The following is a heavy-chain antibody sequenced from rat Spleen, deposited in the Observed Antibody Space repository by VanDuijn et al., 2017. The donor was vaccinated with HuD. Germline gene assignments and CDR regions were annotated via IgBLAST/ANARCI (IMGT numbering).Heavy chain of an antibody. J-gene: IGHJ2*01. CDR3: ANSITTVVSFDY. CDR1: GFSLTSYH. CDR2: MWGDGST. Sequence: QVQLKESGPGLVKPSETLSLICTVSGFSLTSYHVTWVRQPPGKGLEWMGVMWGDGSTAYNSAPKSRLSISRDTSKSQVFLEMSSLKTEDTATYYCANSITTVVSFDYWGQGVMVTVSS. D-gene: IGHD1-1*01. V-gene: IGHV2-32*01.